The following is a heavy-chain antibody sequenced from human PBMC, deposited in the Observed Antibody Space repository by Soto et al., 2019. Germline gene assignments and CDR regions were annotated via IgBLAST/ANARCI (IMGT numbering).Heavy chain of an antibody. J-gene: IGHJ4*02. CDR2: ISGYNGNA. V-gene: IGHV1-18*04. Sequence: QVQLVQSAGEVRKPGASVKVSCKTSGYTFNLYGMTWLRQAPGQGLEWMGWISGYNGNATYAQKFKGRVVLTIDTSTTTAHMELGSLTSDDTAVYYCARILQTSLALGHWGQGTLVTVSS. CDR1: GYTFNLYG. CDR3: ARILQTSLALGH. D-gene: IGHD3-9*01.